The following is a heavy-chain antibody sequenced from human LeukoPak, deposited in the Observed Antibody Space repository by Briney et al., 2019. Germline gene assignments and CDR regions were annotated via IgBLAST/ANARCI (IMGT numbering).Heavy chain of an antibody. V-gene: IGHV3-7*01. CDR2: IKHDGSEK. Sequence: GGSLRLSCAASGFTFSSYAMSWVRQAPGKGLEWVASIKHDGSEKYYVDSVRGRFTISRDNTKNSLYLQMSSLRAEDTAVYYCATDRGWRTSGYYLYYFEYWGQGTLVTFSS. D-gene: IGHD3-3*01. CDR1: GFTFSSYA. CDR3: ATDRGWRTSGYYLYYFEY. J-gene: IGHJ4*02.